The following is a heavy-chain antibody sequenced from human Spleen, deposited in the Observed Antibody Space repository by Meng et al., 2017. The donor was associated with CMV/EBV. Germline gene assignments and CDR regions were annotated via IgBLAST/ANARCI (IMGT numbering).Heavy chain of an antibody. D-gene: IGHD3-3*01. Sequence: YGGSFSGYYWSWIRQPPGKGLEWIGEINHSVSTNYNPSLKSRVTISVDTSKNQFSLKLSSVTAADTAVYYCAIELYDFWSGYSRRVYWGQGTLVTVSS. V-gene: IGHV4-34*01. CDR3: AIELYDFWSGYSRRVY. CDR1: GGSFSGYY. J-gene: IGHJ4*02. CDR2: INHSVST.